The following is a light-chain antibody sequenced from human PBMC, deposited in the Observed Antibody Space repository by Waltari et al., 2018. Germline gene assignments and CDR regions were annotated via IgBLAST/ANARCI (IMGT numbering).Light chain of an antibody. J-gene: IGLJ1*01. CDR1: SNIIGFYDL. Sequence: QSALTQPASVSGSPGQSITISCTGSSNIIGFYDLVSLYQQHPGKAPKLIIFDVIKRPSGVSDRFSGSKSGNTASLTISGLQTEDDADYYCCSYSGSGSFPYVFGPGTRVAVL. CDR3: CSYSGSGSFPYV. V-gene: IGLV2-23*02. CDR2: DVI.